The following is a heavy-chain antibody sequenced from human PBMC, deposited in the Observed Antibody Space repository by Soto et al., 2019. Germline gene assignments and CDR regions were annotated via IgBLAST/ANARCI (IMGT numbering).Heavy chain of an antibody. CDR3: ARGSGYGSGSYYLVPSHNWFDP. CDR2: INAGNGNT. D-gene: IGHD3-10*01. Sequence: GASVKVSCKASGYTFTSYAMHWVRQAPGQRLEWMGWINAGNGNTKYSQKFQGRVTITRDTSASTAYMELSSLRSEDTAVYYCARGSGYGSGSYYLVPSHNWFDPWGQGTLVTVSS. J-gene: IGHJ5*02. V-gene: IGHV1-3*01. CDR1: GYTFTSYA.